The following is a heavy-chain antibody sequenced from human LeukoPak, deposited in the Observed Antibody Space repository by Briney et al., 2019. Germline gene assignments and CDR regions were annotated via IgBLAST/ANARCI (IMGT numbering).Heavy chain of an antibody. CDR2: IYTSGST. CDR3: ARGYSSGWYDY. Sequence: SETLSLSCTVSGGSISSSSYYWNWIRQPAGKGLEWIGRIYTSGSTDYNPSLKSRVTMSLDTSKNQSPLKLSSVTAADTAVYYCARGYSSGWYDYWGQGTLVTVSS. V-gene: IGHV4-61*02. CDR1: GGSISSSSYY. D-gene: IGHD6-19*01. J-gene: IGHJ4*02.